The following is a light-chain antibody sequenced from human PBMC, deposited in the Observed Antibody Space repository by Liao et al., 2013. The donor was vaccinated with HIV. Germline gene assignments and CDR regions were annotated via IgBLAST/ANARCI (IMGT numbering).Light chain of an antibody. J-gene: IGLJ2*01. CDR1: KLGDKY. CDR2: EDS. CDR3: QAWDRNTAI. Sequence: SYELSQPPSVSVSPGQTASITCSGDKLGDKYACWYQQKPGQSPVVVIYEDSKRPSGIPERFSGSNSGNTATLTISGTQPMDEADYYCQAWDRNTAIFGGGTKLTVL. V-gene: IGLV3-1*01.